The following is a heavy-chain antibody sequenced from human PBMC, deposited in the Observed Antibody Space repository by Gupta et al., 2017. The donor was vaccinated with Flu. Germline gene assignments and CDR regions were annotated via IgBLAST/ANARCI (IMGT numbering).Heavy chain of an antibody. CDR1: GGSIRRGAYY. V-gene: IGHV4-31*03. J-gene: IGHJ2*01. D-gene: IGHD6-6*01. Sequence: QVQLQESGPGLVKPSQTLSLTCTVSGGSIRRGAYYWSWIRQHPGKGLEWNGYIYYSGSTYYNPSLESRITISVDTSKNQFSLSLSSVTAADTAVYYCARTPSSSSSSYWYFDLWGRGTRVSVSS. CDR2: IYYSGST. CDR3: ARTPSSSSSSYWYFDL.